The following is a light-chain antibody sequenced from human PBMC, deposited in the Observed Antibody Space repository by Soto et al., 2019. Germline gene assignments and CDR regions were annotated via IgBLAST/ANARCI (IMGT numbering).Light chain of an antibody. CDR2: EVF. V-gene: IGLV2-8*01. J-gene: IGLJ3*02. CDR1: SSDVGGYNR. CDR3: NSYAGNSWV. Sequence: QSALTQPPSASGSPGQPVSISCTGTSSDVGGYNRVSWYQHHPGKAPKLIIYEVFKRPSGVPDRFSGSKSGNTASLIVSGLQAEDEADYYCNSYAGNSWVFGGGTKLTVL.